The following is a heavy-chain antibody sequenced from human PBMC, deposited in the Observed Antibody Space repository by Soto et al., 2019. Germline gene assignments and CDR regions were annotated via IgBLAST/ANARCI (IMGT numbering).Heavy chain of an antibody. Sequence: PGESLKISCKGSGYSFTSYWISWVRQMPGKGLEWMGRIDPSDSYTNYSPSFQGHVTISADKSISTAYLQWSSLKASDTAMYYCARQFDILTGYSHPKNYGMDVWGQGTTVTVSS. V-gene: IGHV5-10-1*01. CDR1: GYSFTSYW. CDR2: IDPSDSYT. D-gene: IGHD3-9*01. CDR3: ARQFDILTGYSHPKNYGMDV. J-gene: IGHJ6*02.